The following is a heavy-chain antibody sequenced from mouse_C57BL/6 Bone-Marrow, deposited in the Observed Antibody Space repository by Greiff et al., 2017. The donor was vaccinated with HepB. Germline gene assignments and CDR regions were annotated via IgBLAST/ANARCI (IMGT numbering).Heavy chain of an antibody. CDR2: IDPENGDT. CDR3: TQTAQATYFDY. V-gene: IGHV14-4*01. J-gene: IGHJ2*01. Sequence: EVQLQQSGAELVRPGASVKLSCTASGFNIKDDYMHWVKQRPEQGLEWIGWIDPENGDTEYASNFQGKATITADTSSNTAYLQLSSLTSEDTAVYYCTQTAQATYFDYWGQGTTLTVSS. D-gene: IGHD3-2*02. CDR1: GFNIKDDY.